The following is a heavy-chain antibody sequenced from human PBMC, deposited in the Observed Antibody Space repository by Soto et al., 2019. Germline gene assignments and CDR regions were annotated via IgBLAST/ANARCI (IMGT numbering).Heavy chain of an antibody. CDR1: GFTFSSYS. J-gene: IGHJ4*02. CDR3: AKAISGYNAPLDH. V-gene: IGHV3-21*04. Sequence: GGSLRLSCAASGFTFSSYSMNWVRQAPGKGLEWVSSISSSSSYIYYADSLKGRFTISRDNAKNSLYLQMNSLRAEDTAVYYCAKAISGYNAPLDHWGQGTRVTVSS. CDR2: ISSSSSYI. D-gene: IGHD1-20*01.